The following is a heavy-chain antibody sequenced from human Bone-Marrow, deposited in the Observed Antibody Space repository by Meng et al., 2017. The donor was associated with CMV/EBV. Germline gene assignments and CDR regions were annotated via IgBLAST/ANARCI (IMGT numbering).Heavy chain of an antibody. J-gene: IGHJ6*02. D-gene: IGHD3-3*01. CDR2: INSDGSST. CDR3: ARGDYHFWSGYYPHYYYYYGMDV. CDR1: GFTFSSYW. V-gene: IGHV3-74*01. Sequence: GESLKISCAASGFTFSSYWMHWVRQAPGKGLVWVSRINSDGSSTSYADSVKGRFTISRDNAKNTLYLQMNSLRAEDTAVYYCARGDYHFWSGYYPHYYYYYGMDVWGQGTTVTVSS.